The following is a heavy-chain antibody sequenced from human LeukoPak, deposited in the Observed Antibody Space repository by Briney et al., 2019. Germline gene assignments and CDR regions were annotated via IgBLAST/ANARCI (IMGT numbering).Heavy chain of an antibody. CDR1: GGTFSSYA. V-gene: IGHV1-69*05. D-gene: IGHD3-10*01. CDR3: ARDHHGSGSTYFDY. CDR2: IIPIFGTA. J-gene: IGHJ4*02. Sequence: SVKVSCKASGGTFSSYAISWVRQAPGQGLEWMGGIIPIFGTANYAQKFQGRVTITTDESTSTAYMELSSLRPEDTAVYYCARDHHGSGSTYFDYWGQGTLVTVSS.